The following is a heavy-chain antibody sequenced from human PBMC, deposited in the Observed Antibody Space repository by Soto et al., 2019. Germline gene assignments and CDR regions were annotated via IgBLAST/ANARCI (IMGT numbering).Heavy chain of an antibody. D-gene: IGHD3-10*01. CDR3: AKEAGSDYYYFMDV. V-gene: IGHV3-23*01. CDR2: ISGSGGST. J-gene: IGHJ6*03. CDR1: GFTFSSYA. Sequence: GGSLRLSCAASGFTFSSYAMTWVRQAPGKRLEWVSGISGSGGSTYYADSVKGRFTISRDNSKNTLYLQMNSLRAEDTAVYYCAKEAGSDYYYFMDVWGKGTTVTVSS.